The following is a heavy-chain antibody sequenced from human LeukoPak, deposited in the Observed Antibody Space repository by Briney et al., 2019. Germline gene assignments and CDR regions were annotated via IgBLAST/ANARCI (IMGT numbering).Heavy chain of an antibody. D-gene: IGHD6-19*01. V-gene: IGHV1-18*01. J-gene: IGHJ4*02. Sequence: ASVKVSCKASGYTFTSYGISWVRQAPGQGLEWMGWISAYNGNTNYAQKLQGRVTMTTDTSTSTAYMELRSLRSDDTAVYYCARVGSGSGSSGWFDYWGQGTLVTVSS. CDR2: ISAYNGNT. CDR3: ARVGSGSGSSGWFDY. CDR1: GYTFTSYG.